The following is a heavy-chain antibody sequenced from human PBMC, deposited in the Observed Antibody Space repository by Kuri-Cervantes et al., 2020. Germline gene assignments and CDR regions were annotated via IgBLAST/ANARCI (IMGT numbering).Heavy chain of an antibody. D-gene: IGHD6-13*01. V-gene: IGHV4-61*01. CDR3: ARRAIAAAGTGAFDI. J-gene: IGHJ3*02. Sequence: SQTLSLTCTVSGGSVSSGRYYWSWIRQPPGKGLEWIGYIFYSGSTNYNPSLKSRVTISVDMSKNQFSLNLSFVTAADTAVYYCARRAIAAAGTGAFDIWGQGTMVTVSS. CDR2: IFYSGST. CDR1: GGSVSSGRYY.